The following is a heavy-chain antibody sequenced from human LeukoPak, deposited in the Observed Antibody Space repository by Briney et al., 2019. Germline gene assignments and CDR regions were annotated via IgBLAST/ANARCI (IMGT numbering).Heavy chain of an antibody. CDR1: GFTFSSYA. J-gene: IGHJ4*02. D-gene: IGHD2-2*01. V-gene: IGHV3-30-3*01. CDR2: ISYDGSNK. CDR3: ARLGYCSSTSCYAIYY. Sequence: GGSLRLSCAASGFTFSSYAMHWVRQAPGKGLEWVAVISYDGSNKYYADSVKGRFTISRDNSKNTLYLQMNSLRAEDTAVYYCARLGYCSSTSCYAIYYWGQGTLVTVSS.